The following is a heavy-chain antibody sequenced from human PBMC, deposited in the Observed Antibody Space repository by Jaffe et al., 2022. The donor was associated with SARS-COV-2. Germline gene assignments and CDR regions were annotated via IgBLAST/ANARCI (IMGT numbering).Heavy chain of an antibody. CDR3: AKDGGPTTVTTETPNYYYGMDV. CDR2: ISYDGSNK. CDR1: GFTFSSYG. V-gene: IGHV3-30*18. D-gene: IGHD4-17*01. J-gene: IGHJ6*02. Sequence: QVQLVESGGGVVQPGRSLRLSCAASGFTFSSYGMHWVRQAPGKGLEWVAVISYDGSNKYYADSVKGRFTISRDNSKNTLYLQMNSLRAEDTAVYYCAKDGGPTTVTTETPNYYYGMDVWGQGTTVTVSS.